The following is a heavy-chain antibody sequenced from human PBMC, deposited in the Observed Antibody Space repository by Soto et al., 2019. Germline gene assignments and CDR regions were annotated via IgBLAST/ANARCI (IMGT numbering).Heavy chain of an antibody. CDR1: GFTFSSYA. CDR3: AKSPEWRNRYFDY. V-gene: IGHV3-23*01. CDR2: ITANSGST. J-gene: IGHJ4*02. D-gene: IGHD3-3*01. Sequence: EVQLLESGGGLVQPGGSLRLSCAASGFTFSSYAMVWVRQAPGKGLEWVSTITANSGSTAYGDSVKGRFTISRDNSKSTLYLQMNSLRGEDTATYYCAKSPEWRNRYFDYWGQGTLVTVSS.